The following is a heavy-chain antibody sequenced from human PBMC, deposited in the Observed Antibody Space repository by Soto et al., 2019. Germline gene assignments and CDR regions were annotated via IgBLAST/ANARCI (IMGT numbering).Heavy chain of an antibody. V-gene: IGHV1-69*13. D-gene: IGHD6-13*01. CDR1: GGTFSSYA. J-gene: IGHJ5*02. Sequence: SVKVSCKASGGTFSSYAISWVRQSPGQGLEWMGGIIPIFGTANYAQKFQGRVTITADESTSTAYMELSSLRSEDTAVYYCARDAPSYSSSWYGFDPWGQGTLVTVSS. CDR2: IIPIFGTA. CDR3: ARDAPSYSSSWYGFDP.